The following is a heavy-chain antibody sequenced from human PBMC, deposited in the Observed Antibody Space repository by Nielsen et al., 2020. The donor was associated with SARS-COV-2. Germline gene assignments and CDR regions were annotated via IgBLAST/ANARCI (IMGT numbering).Heavy chain of an antibody. CDR3: ASCKGDGKYFDCEGFDY. Sequence: ASVKVSCKASGYSFTSYEINWVRQATGQGLEWMGWMNPNSGNTDYAQKFQGRVTMTRSTSTSTAYMELHSLGSEDTAVYYCASCKGDGKYFDCEGFDYWGQGTLVTVSS. CDR2: MNPNSGNT. CDR1: GYSFTSYE. V-gene: IGHV1-8*02. J-gene: IGHJ4*02. D-gene: IGHD3-9*01.